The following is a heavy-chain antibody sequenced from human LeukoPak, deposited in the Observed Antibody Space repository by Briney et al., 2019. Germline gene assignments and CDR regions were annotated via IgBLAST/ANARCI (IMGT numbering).Heavy chain of an antibody. J-gene: IGHJ3*02. Sequence: GGSLRLSCAASGFTFSNYGMHWVRQAPGKGLEWVAVIWYDGSKKYYADSVKGRFTTSRDNSKNTLDLEMNSLIGDDTAVYYCARGGGISGLDAFDIWGQGTMVTVSS. V-gene: IGHV3-33*01. D-gene: IGHD4-23*01. CDR3: ARGGGISGLDAFDI. CDR1: GFTFSNYG. CDR2: IWYDGSKK.